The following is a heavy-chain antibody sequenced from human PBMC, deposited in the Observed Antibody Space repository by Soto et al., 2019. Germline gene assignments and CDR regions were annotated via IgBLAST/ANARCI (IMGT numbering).Heavy chain of an antibody. CDR1: GGSISSGDYY. Sequence: SETLSLTCTVSGGSISSGDYYWSWIRQPPGKGLEWIGYIYYSGSTYYNPSLKSRVTISVDTSKNQFSLKLSSVTAADAAVYYCARGVEMATISWGQGTLVTVSS. CDR3: ARGVEMATIS. V-gene: IGHV4-30-4*01. J-gene: IGHJ4*02. D-gene: IGHD5-12*01. CDR2: IYYSGST.